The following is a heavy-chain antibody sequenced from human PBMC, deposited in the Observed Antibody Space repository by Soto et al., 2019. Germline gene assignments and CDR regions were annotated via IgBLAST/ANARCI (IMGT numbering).Heavy chain of an antibody. CDR1: GFTFGDYA. V-gene: IGHV3-49*03. CDR3: TRHSYGYGGYFDY. CDR2: IRSKAYGGTT. Sequence: GTLRLSCTASGFTFGDYAMSWFRQAPGKGLEWVGFIRSKAYGGTTEYAASVKGRFTISRDDSKSIAYLQMNSLKTEDTAVYYCTRHSYGYGGYFDYWGQGTLVAVSS. J-gene: IGHJ4*02. D-gene: IGHD5-18*01.